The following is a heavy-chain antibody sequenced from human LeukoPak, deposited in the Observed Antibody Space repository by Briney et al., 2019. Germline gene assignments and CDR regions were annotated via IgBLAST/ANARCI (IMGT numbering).Heavy chain of an antibody. CDR1: GFTFSSYW. D-gene: IGHD3-3*01. CDR2: IKQDGSEK. Sequence: GGSLRLSCAASGFTFSSYWMSWVRQAPGKGLEWVANIKQDGSEKYHVDSVKGRFTISRDNAKNSLYLQMNSLRAEDTAVYYCARIYDEDAFDIWGQGTMVTVSS. V-gene: IGHV3-7*01. J-gene: IGHJ3*02. CDR3: ARIYDEDAFDI.